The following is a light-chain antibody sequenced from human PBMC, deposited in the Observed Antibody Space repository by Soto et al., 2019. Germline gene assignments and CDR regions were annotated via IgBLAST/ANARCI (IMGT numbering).Light chain of an antibody. Sequence: QPVLTQPASVSGSPGQSITISCTGTSSDVGGYNYVSWYQQHPGKAPKLMIYEVSNRPSGVSNRFSGSKSGNTASLTISGLQAEDEADYYCSSYTSNSPYVFGTGTKVTVL. V-gene: IGLV2-14*01. CDR3: SSYTSNSPYV. J-gene: IGLJ1*01. CDR2: EVS. CDR1: SSDVGGYNY.